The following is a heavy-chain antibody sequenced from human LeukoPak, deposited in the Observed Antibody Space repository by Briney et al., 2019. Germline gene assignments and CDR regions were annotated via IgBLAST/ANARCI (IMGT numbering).Heavy chain of an antibody. D-gene: IGHD1-1*01. CDR3: ARSRDNVLDY. Sequence: GGSLRLSCAASGFIFSRYWMYWVRQVPGKGLVWVSRISSDGSDASYADSVEGRFAISRDSARNTVYLQMNSLRAEDTAVYYCARSRDNVLDYWGQGTLVTVS. V-gene: IGHV3-74*01. CDR1: GFIFSRYW. J-gene: IGHJ4*02. CDR2: ISSDGSDA.